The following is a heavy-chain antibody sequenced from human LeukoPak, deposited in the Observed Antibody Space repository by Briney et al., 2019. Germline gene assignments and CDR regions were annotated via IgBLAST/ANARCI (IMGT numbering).Heavy chain of an antibody. J-gene: IGHJ4*02. D-gene: IGHD2-21*01. Sequence: ASVKVSCKASGYTINSYAMNWVRQAPGQGLEWMGWINTNTGNPTYAPGVTGQFVFSVDTSVSTAYLQINSLEAADTAVYYCARDMYTNSYSSFDYWGQGTLVTVSS. CDR3: ARDMYTNSYSSFDY. CDR1: GYTINSYA. V-gene: IGHV7-4-1*02. CDR2: INTNTGNP.